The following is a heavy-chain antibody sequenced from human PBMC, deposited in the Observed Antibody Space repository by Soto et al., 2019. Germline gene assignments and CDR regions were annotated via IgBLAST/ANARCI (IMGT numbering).Heavy chain of an antibody. J-gene: IGHJ5*02. CDR3: ARGVAARLKGNWFDP. Sequence: GASVKVSCKASGYTFTGYYMHWVRQAPGQGLEWMGWINPNSGGTNYAQKFQGRVTMTRDTSISTAYMELSRLRSDDTAVYYCARGVAARLKGNWFDPWGQATLVTVSS. CDR1: GYTFTGYY. D-gene: IGHD6-6*01. V-gene: IGHV1-2*02. CDR2: INPNSGGT.